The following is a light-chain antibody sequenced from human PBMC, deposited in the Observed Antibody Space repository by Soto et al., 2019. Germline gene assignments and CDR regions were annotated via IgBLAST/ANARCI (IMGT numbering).Light chain of an antibody. CDR1: SSGVGVYNY. CDR3: CSYAGSYTFV. V-gene: IGLV2-11*01. Sequence: QSVLTQPRSVSGSPGQSATISCTGTSSGVGVYNYVSWYQQYPGKAPKIMIYDVSKRPSGVPDRFSGSKSDNTASLTISGLQAEDEADYYCCSYAGSYTFVFGIGTKVTVL. CDR2: DVS. J-gene: IGLJ1*01.